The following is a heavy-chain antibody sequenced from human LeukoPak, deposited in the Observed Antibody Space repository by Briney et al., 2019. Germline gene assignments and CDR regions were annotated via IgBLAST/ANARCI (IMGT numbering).Heavy chain of an antibody. D-gene: IGHD1-14*01. CDR1: GFTFSSYG. J-gene: IGHJ6*03. CDR2: ISGSGGST. CDR3: ARSPAGANYYLDV. Sequence: GGSLRLSCAASGFTFSSYGMSWVRQAPGKGLEWVSAISGSGGSTYYADSVKGRFTISRDNSKNTLYLQMNSLRAEDTAVYYCARSPAGANYYLDVWGKGTTVTISS. V-gene: IGHV3-23*01.